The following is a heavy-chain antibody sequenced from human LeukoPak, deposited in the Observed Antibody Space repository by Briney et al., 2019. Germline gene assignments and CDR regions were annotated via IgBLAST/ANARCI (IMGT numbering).Heavy chain of an antibody. CDR3: ARRGKAWYYDFWSCPPGKDG. V-gene: IGHV4-34*01. J-gene: IGHJ6*02. CDR1: GGSLSGYY. Sequence: SETLSLTCAVYGGSLSGYYWSWIRQPPGKGLEWIGEINHSGSTNYNPSLKSRVTISVDTSKNQFSLKLSSVTAADTAVYYCARRGKAWYYDFWSCPPGKDGWGQGTPVTGSS. D-gene: IGHD3-3*01. CDR2: INHSGST.